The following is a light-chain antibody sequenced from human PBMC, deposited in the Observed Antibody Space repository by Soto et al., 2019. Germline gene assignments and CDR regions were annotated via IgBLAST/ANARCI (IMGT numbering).Light chain of an antibody. CDR1: QSVSSN. CDR2: GTS. J-gene: IGKJ2*01. Sequence: EIVITHSPATLAVSPGERAALSCRASQSVSSNFAWYQQKPGQAPRLLIYGTSSRATGTPARFSGSGSGTEFTLTISSLQSEDFAVYYCQQYNNWPYTFGLGTKLEMK. CDR3: QQYNNWPYT. V-gene: IGKV3-15*01.